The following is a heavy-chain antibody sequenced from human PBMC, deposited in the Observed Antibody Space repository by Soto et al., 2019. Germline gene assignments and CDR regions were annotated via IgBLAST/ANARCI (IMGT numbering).Heavy chain of an antibody. V-gene: IGHV3-30-3*01. CDR3: ARDAPFV. CDR1: GFTFSSYA. CDR2: ISYDGSNK. Sequence: QVQLVESGGGVVQPGRSLRLSCADSGFTFSSYAMHWVRQAPGKGLEWVAVISYDGSNKYYADSVKGRFTISRDNSKNTLYLQMNSLRAEDTAVYYCARDAPFVWGQGTLVTVSS. J-gene: IGHJ4*02.